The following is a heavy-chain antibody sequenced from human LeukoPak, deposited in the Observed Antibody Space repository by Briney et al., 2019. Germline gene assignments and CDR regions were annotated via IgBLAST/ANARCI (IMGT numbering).Heavy chain of an antibody. J-gene: IGHJ6*03. D-gene: IGHD3-10*01. V-gene: IGHV4-34*01. CDR3: ARGYGSGSYYNKRYYYYYYMDV. CDR2: INHSGST. Sequence: SETLSLTCAVYGGSFSGYYWSWIRQPPGKGLEWIGEINHSGSTNYNPSLKSRVTISVDTSKNQFSLKLSSVTAADTAVYYCARGYGSGSYYNKRYYYYYYMDVWGKGTTVTVSS. CDR1: GGSFSGYY.